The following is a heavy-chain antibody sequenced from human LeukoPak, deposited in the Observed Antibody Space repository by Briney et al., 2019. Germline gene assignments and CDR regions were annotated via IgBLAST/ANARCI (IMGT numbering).Heavy chain of an antibody. CDR1: GGSFSGYY. CDR2: INHSGST. Sequence: SETLSLTCAVYGGSFSGYYWSWIRQPPGKGLEWIGEINHSGSTNYNPSLKSRVTISVDTSKNQFSLKLSSVTAADTAVYYCARDVRTNKYQLLYAFDIWGQGTMVTVSS. J-gene: IGHJ3*02. V-gene: IGHV4-34*01. CDR3: ARDVRTNKYQLLYAFDI. D-gene: IGHD2-2*02.